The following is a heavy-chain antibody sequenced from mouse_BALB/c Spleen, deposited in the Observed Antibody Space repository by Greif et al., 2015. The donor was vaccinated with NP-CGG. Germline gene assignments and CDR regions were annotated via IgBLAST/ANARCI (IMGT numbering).Heavy chain of an antibody. CDR3: AIWYDYDRSRPHYAMDY. Sequence: EVMLVESGGGLVQPGGSRKLSCAASGFTFSSFGMHWVRQAPEKGLEWVAYISSGSSTLYYADTVTGRFTISRDNPKTPLVLQMTRLRSEDPAMYYWAIWYDYDRSRPHYAMDYWGQGTAVTVSS. D-gene: IGHD2-4*01. CDR2: ISSGSSTL. CDR1: GFTFSSFG. J-gene: IGHJ4*01. V-gene: IGHV5-17*02.